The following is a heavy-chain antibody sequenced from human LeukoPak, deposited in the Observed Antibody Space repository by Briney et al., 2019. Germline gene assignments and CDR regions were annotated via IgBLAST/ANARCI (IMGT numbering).Heavy chain of an antibody. V-gene: IGHV1-2*02. Sequence: ASVKVSCKASGYTFTGYYMHWVRQAPGQGLEWMGWINPNSGGTNYAQKFQGRVTMTRDTSISTVYMELSRLRSDDTAVYYCARDSYDFWSGYYKFDYWGQGTLVTVSS. CDR3: ARDSYDFWSGYYKFDY. J-gene: IGHJ4*02. D-gene: IGHD3-3*01. CDR2: INPNSGGT. CDR1: GYTFTGYY.